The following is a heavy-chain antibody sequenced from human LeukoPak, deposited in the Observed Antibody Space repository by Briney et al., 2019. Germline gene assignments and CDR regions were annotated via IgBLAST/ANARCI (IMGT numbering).Heavy chain of an antibody. D-gene: IGHD3-10*01. CDR3: AREEGYYGSGSYYLRWFDP. J-gene: IGHJ5*02. CDR2: INPNSGGT. V-gene: IGHV1-2*02. CDR1: GYTFTGYY. Sequence: GASVKVSCKASGYTFTGYYMHWVRQAPGQGLEWMGWINPNSGGTNYAQKFQGRVTMTRDTSISTAYMELSRLRSDDTAVYYCAREEGYYGSGSYYLRWFDPWGQGTLVTVSS.